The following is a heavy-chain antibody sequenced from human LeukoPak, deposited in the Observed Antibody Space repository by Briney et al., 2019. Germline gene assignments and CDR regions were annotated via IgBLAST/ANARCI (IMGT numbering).Heavy chain of an antibody. D-gene: IGHD3-3*01. CDR2: INHSGST. CDR1: GFTFSSYA. J-gene: IGHJ4*02. Sequence: GSLRLSCAASGFTFSSYAMSWIRQPPGKGLEWIGEINHSGSTNYNPSLKSRVTISVDTSKNQFSLKLSSVTAADTAVYYCARDGFNYDFWSGYSYYFDYWGQGTLVTDSS. CDR3: ARDGFNYDFWSGYSYYFDY. V-gene: IGHV4-34*01.